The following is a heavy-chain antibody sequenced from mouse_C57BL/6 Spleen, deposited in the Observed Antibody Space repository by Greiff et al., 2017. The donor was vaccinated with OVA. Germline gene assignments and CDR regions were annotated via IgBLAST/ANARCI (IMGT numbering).Heavy chain of an antibody. CDR2: IDPSDSET. CDR1: GYTFTSYW. J-gene: IGHJ2*01. D-gene: IGHD1-1*01. CDR3: ARRGYTTVGFDY. V-gene: IGHV1-52*01. Sequence: VQLQQSGAELVRPGSSVKLSCKASGYTFTSYWMHWVKQRPIQGLEWIGNIDPSDSETHYNQKFKNKATLTVDKSSSTAYMQLISLTSEDSAVYYCARRGYTTVGFDYWGQGTTLTVSA.